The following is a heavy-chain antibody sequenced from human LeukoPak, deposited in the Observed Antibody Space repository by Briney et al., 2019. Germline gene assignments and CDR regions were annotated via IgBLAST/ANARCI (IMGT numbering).Heavy chain of an antibody. V-gene: IGHV1-18*01. CDR1: GYTFTSYG. D-gene: IGHD3-10*01. Sequence: VASVKVSCKASGYTFTSYGISWVRQAPGQGLEWMGWISAYNGNTNYAQKLQGRVTMTTDTSTSTAYMELRSLRSDDTAVYYCARDSRIGELLIGPNTFDYWGQGTLVTVSS. CDR3: ARDSRIGELLIGPNTFDY. CDR2: ISAYNGNT. J-gene: IGHJ4*02.